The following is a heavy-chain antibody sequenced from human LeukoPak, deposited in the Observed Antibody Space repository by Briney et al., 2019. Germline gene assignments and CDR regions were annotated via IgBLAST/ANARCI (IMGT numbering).Heavy chain of an antibody. CDR2: INSDGSWT. Sequence: GGSLRLSCVVSGFTFSSSWMSWVRQAPGKGLEWVSHINSDGSWTSYADSVKGRFTISKDNAKNTVYLQMNSLRAEDTAVYYCVSFYETYWGRGTLVTVSS. CDR1: GFTFSSSW. CDR3: VSFYETY. D-gene: IGHD2/OR15-2a*01. J-gene: IGHJ4*02. V-gene: IGHV3-74*01.